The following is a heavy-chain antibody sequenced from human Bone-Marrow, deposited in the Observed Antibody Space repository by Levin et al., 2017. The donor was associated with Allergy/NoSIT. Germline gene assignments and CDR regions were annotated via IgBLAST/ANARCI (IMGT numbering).Heavy chain of an antibody. CDR2: ISWDASTT. J-gene: IGHJ4*02. D-gene: IGHD6-19*01. V-gene: IGHV3-43*01. CDR1: GFTFNDYT. CDR3: AKDLSPRIAVTANIEY. Sequence: VASVKVSCAASGFTFNDYTMHWVRQAPQRGLEWVSLISWDASTTYYADSVRGRFTISRDNSKNALYLQMNSLTTEDTALYYCAKDLSPRIAVTANIEYWGQGTLVTVSS.